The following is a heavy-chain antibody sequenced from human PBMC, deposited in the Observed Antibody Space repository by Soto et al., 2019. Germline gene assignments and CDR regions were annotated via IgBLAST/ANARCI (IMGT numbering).Heavy chain of an antibody. J-gene: IGHJ6*02. Sequence: QVQLVQSGAEVKKPGASVKVSCKASGYTFTSYGISWVRQAPGQGLEWMGWISAYNGNTNYAQKLQGRVTMTTDTSTTTAYMGLRSLRSDDTAVYSCARVPLVGELNDDYYYYGMDVSGQGTTVTVSS. CDR2: ISAYNGNT. CDR3: ARVPLVGELNDDYYYYGMDV. CDR1: GYTFTSYG. D-gene: IGHD1-26*01. V-gene: IGHV1-18*01.